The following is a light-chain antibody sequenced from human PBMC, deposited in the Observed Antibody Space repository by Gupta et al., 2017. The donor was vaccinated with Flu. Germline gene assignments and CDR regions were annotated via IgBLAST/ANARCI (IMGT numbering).Light chain of an antibody. Sequence: GDRVTITCRASQGISNYLAWYQQKPGKVPKLLIYAASTLQSGVPSRFSGSGSGTDFTLTISSLQPEDVATYYCQKYNSALYTFGQGTKLEIK. CDR2: AAS. CDR1: QGISNY. CDR3: QKYNSALYT. V-gene: IGKV1-27*01. J-gene: IGKJ2*01.